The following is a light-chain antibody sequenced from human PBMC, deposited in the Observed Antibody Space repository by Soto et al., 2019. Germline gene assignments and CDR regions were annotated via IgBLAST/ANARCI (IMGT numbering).Light chain of an antibody. Sequence: QSVLTQPRSVSGSPGQSVTISCTGTSSDVGGYNYVSWYQQHPGKAPKLVVSDVSKRPSGVPDRFSGSKSGNTASLTISGLQAEDEADYYCCSYAGNYVFGTGTKLTVL. J-gene: IGLJ1*01. V-gene: IGLV2-11*01. CDR1: SSDVGGYNY. CDR3: CSYAGNYV. CDR2: DVS.